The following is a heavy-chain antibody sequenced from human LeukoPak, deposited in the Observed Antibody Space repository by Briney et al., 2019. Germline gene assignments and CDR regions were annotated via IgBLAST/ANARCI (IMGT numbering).Heavy chain of an antibody. D-gene: IGHD3-3*01. V-gene: IGHV3-30*18. J-gene: IGHJ4*02. Sequence: PGRSLRLSCAASGFTFSSYGMHWVRQAPGKGLEWVAVISYDGSNKYYADSVKGRFTISRDNSKNTLYLQMNSLRAEDTAVYYCAKDQGFWSGYYDYWGQGTLVTVSS. CDR3: AKDQGFWSGYYDY. CDR1: GFTFSSYG. CDR2: ISYDGSNK.